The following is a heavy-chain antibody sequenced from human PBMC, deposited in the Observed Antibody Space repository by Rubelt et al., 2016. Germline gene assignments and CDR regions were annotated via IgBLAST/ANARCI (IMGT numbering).Heavy chain of an antibody. D-gene: IGHD1-1*01. J-gene: IGHJ4*02. CDR2: NNPNSGGR. V-gene: IGHV1-2*02. Sequence: QVQLVQSGAEVKKPGASVKVSCKASGYTFTSYGISWVRQAPGQGLEWMGWNNPNSGGRNSGQKFQGMGTMTRYTCISTAYMERGRLRSDDTAVYYCARGRNDFRYWGQGTLVTVSS. CDR3: ARGRNDFRY. CDR1: GYTFTSYG.